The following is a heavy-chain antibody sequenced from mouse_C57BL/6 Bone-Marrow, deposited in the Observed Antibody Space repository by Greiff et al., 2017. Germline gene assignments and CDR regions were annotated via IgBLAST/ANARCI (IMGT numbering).Heavy chain of an antibody. Sequence: EVMLVESGGGLVQPGGSLSLSCAASGFTFTDYYMSWVRQPPGKALEWLGFIRNKANGYTTEYSASVKGRFTISRDNSQSILYLQMNALRAEDSATYYCARYGSSSFDYWGHGTTLTVSS. D-gene: IGHD1-1*01. CDR2: IRNKANGYTT. CDR3: ARYGSSSFDY. CDR1: GFTFTDYY. V-gene: IGHV7-3*01. J-gene: IGHJ2*01.